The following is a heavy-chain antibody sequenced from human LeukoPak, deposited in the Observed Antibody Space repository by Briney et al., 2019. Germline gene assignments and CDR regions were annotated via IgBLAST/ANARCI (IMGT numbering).Heavy chain of an antibody. CDR2: ITTSSSYT. CDR3: ARSAVSGTYRSNYYYFYIDV. D-gene: IGHD1-26*01. CDR1: GFSFSSYN. Sequence: GGSLRLSCEAFGFSFSSYNMDWVRQTPGKGLEWISSITTSSSYTFYADSVKGRFTISRDNAKNSLFLQMNSVGPEDTALYFCARSAVSGTYRSNYYYFYIDVWGKGTAVTVSS. V-gene: IGHV3-21*01. J-gene: IGHJ6*03.